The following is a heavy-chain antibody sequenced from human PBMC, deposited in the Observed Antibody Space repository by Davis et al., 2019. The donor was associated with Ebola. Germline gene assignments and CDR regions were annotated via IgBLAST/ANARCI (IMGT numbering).Heavy chain of an antibody. J-gene: IGHJ4*02. CDR2: IIPIFVTA. CDR1: GYTLTELS. V-gene: IGHV1-69*13. CDR3: ARDDYYGSGSYNY. D-gene: IGHD3-10*01. Sequence: SVKVSCKVSGYTLTELSMHWVRQAPGQGLEWMGGIIPIFVTANYAQKFQGRVTITADESTSTAYMELSSLRYEDTAVYYCARDDYYGSGSYNYWGQGTLVTVSS.